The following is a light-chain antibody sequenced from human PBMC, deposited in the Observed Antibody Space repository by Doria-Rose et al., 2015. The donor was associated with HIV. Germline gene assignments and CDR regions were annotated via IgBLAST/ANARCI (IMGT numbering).Light chain of an antibody. V-gene: IGLV2-14*03. CDR2: DVS. CDR3: SSYTSGSTLRV. CDR1: SSDVGGYNF. Sequence: QSVLIQPASVSGSPGQSITISCTGTSSDVGGYNFVSWYQQHPGKAPKLMIYDVSNRPSGVSNRLSGSKSGVTASLTISGLQAEDEADYYCSSYTSGSTLRVFGGGTKLTVL. J-gene: IGLJ3*02.